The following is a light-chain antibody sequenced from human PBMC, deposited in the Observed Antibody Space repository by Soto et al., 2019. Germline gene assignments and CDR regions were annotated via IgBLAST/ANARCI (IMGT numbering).Light chain of an antibody. CDR3: HQYFSLPRT. J-gene: IGKJ1*01. Sequence: DVVMTQSPDSLAVSLGERATINCKSSQSILHSPPHNNYLAWYQKKPGQPPKLLIYWASSRESGVPDRFTDSGSGTDFTLTITSMQAEDAAVYYCHQYFSLPRTFGQGTKVEIK. CDR2: WAS. CDR1: QSILHSPPHNNY. V-gene: IGKV4-1*01.